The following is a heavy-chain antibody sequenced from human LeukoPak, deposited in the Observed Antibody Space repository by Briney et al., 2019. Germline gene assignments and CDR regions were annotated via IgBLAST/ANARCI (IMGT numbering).Heavy chain of an antibody. CDR3: ARFGSFVELTISRDY. V-gene: IGHV3-11*06. Sequence: GGSLRLSCAASGFTFTDYFMSWIRQAPGKGLEWVSYISTSSSYTYYADSVKGRFTISRDNARNSLYLQMNSLRAEDTAVYYCARFGSFVELTISRDYWGQGTLVTVSS. CDR1: GFTFTDYF. D-gene: IGHD1-7*01. CDR2: ISTSSSYT. J-gene: IGHJ4*02.